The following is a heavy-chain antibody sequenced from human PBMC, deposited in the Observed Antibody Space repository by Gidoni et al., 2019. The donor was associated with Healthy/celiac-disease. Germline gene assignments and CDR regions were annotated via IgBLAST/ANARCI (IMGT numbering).Heavy chain of an antibody. CDR1: GFTFSGSA. J-gene: IGHJ4*02. Sequence: EVQLVESGGGLVQPGGSLKLSCAASGFTFSGSAMHWVRQASGKGLEWVGRIRSKANSYATAYAASVKGRFTISRDDSKNTAYLQMNSLKTEDTAVYYCIRQGEPGENYWGQGTLVTVSS. CDR2: IRSKANSYAT. D-gene: IGHD3-10*01. V-gene: IGHV3-73*01. CDR3: IRQGEPGENY.